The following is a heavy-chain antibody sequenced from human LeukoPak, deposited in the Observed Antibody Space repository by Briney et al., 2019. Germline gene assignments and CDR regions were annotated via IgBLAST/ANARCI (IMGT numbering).Heavy chain of an antibody. CDR2: INHSGST. Sequence: SETLSLTCAVYGGSFSGCYWSWIRQPPGKGLEWIGEINHSGSTNYNPSLKSRVTISVDTSKNQFSLKLSSVTAADTAVYYCARGVTDRDYDFWSGYYSLYYYYYYMDVWGKGTTVTVSS. CDR1: GGSFSGCY. D-gene: IGHD3-3*01. J-gene: IGHJ6*03. V-gene: IGHV4-34*01. CDR3: ARGVTDRDYDFWSGYYSLYYYYYYMDV.